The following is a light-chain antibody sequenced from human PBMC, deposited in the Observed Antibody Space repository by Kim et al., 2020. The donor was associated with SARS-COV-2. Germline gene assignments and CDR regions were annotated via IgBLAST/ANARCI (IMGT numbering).Light chain of an antibody. J-gene: IGLJ3*02. Sequence: PVRTARITCSGDAWRNPYTYWYQQTPGQAPVLVIYEDTERPSGIPERFSGYTSATTVTLTISGVQAEDEADYYCQSSDSSDTFWVFGGGTQLTVL. CDR1: AWRNPY. CDR3: QSSDSSDTFWV. CDR2: EDT. V-gene: IGLV3-25*03.